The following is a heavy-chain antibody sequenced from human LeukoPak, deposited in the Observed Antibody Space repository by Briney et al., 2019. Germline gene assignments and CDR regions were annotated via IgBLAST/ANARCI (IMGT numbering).Heavy chain of an antibody. J-gene: IGHJ4*02. CDR3: ARGSSSGWIYYFDY. CDR2: ISSSSSYI. Sequence: GGSLRLSCAASGFTFSSYSMNWVRQAPGKGLEWVSSISSSSSYIYYADSVKGRFTISRDNAKNSLYLQMNSLRAEDTAVYYCARGSSSGWIYYFDYWGQGTLVTVSS. CDR1: GFTFSSYS. D-gene: IGHD6-19*01. V-gene: IGHV3-21*01.